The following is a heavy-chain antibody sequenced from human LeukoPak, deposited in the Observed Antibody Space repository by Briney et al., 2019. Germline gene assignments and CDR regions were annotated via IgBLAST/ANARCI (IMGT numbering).Heavy chain of an antibody. J-gene: IGHJ4*02. Sequence: PGRSLRLSCAASGFTFDSYAMHWVRQAPGKGLEWVAVTSYDGSINYYADSVRGRFTISRDNSENTVYLEINNLRTEDTAVYYCARDSYTFGGVIPRDYFDYWGQGTLVTVSS. CDR1: GFTFDSYA. CDR3: ARDSYTFGGVIPRDYFDY. V-gene: IGHV3-30*04. CDR2: TSYDGSIN. D-gene: IGHD3-16*02.